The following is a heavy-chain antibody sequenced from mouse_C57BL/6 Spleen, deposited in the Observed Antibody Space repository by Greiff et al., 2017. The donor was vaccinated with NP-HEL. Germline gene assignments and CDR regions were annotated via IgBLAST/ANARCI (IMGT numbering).Heavy chain of an antibody. V-gene: IGHV1-55*01. Sequence: QVQLQQPGAELVKPGASVKMSCKASGYTFTSYWITWVKQRPGQGLEWIGDIYPGSGSTNYNEKFKSKATLTVDTSSSTAYMQLSSLTSEYSAVYYCARGGYDYDDWYFDVWGTGTTVTVSS. CDR1: GYTFTSYW. CDR3: ARGGYDYDDWYFDV. J-gene: IGHJ1*03. CDR2: IYPGSGST. D-gene: IGHD2-4*01.